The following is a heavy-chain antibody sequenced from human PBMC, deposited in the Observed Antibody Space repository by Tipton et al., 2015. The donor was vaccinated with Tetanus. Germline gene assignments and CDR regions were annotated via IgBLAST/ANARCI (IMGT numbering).Heavy chain of an antibody. D-gene: IGHD3-16*01. CDR2: IDPKSGDT. CDR3: AREAGPAGGGSFGY. J-gene: IGHJ4*02. CDR1: GYTFTNYH. Sequence: QVQLVQSGAEVKKPGASVRVSCKPSGYTFTNYHVQWVRQAPGQGLEWMGWIDPKSGDTDFAQRFQGRVTMTRDSSISTVYMELSRLRSDDAAVYYCAREAGPAGGGSFGYWGQGTLVTVAS. V-gene: IGHV1-2*02.